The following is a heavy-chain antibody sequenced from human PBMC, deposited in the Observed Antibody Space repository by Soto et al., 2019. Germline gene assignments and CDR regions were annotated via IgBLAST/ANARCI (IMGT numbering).Heavy chain of an antibody. CDR3: ARDHSGYDEYYFDY. Sequence: QVQLVESGGGVVQPGRSLRLSCAASGFTFSSYGMHWVRQAPGKGLGWVGVIWYDGSNKYYEDSVKGRFTISRDNSTNTLYLQMNSLRAEDTAVYYCARDHSGYDEYYFDYWGQGTLFTVSS. D-gene: IGHD5-12*01. CDR1: GFTFSSYG. V-gene: IGHV3-33*01. J-gene: IGHJ4*02. CDR2: IWYDGSNK.